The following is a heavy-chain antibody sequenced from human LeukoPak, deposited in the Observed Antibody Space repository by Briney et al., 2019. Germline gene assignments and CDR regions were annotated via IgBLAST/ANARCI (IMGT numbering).Heavy chain of an antibody. CDR3: ARGACSGGSCLDS. CDR2: VYHSGTT. J-gene: IGHJ4*02. Sequence: SETLSLTCTVSGGSISPFLWSWIRQPPGKGLEWIAHVYHSGTTNYNPSLKSRVGISADASRNQFSLRLTSVTAADTAVYYCARGACSGGSCLDSWGQGTLVTVSS. CDR1: GGSISPFL. V-gene: IGHV4-59*01. D-gene: IGHD2-15*01.